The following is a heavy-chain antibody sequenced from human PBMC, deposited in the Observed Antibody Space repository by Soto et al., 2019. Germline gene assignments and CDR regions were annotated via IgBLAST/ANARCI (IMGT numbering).Heavy chain of an antibody. CDR2: IYYSGST. V-gene: IGHV4-31*02. D-gene: IGHD5-12*01. CDR3: ARVNIVATIYYYYYMDV. J-gene: IGHJ6*03. Sequence: NRKHPGKGLEWIGYIYYSGSTYYNPSLKSRVTISVDTSKNQFSLKLSSVTAADTAVYYCARVNIVATIYYYYYMDVWGKGTTVTVSS.